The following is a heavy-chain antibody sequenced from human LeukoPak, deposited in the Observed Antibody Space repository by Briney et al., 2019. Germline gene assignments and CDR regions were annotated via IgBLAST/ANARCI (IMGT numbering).Heavy chain of an antibody. CDR1: GGSISSSSYY. D-gene: IGHD3-10*01. V-gene: IGHV4-39*01. CDR2: IYYSGST. J-gene: IGHJ4*02. CDR3: ARLGGWAKYYGSVTDY. Sequence: PSETLSLTCTVSGGSISSSSYYWGWIRQPPGKGLERIGSIYYSGSTYYNPSLKSRVTISVDTSKNQFSLKLSSVTAADTAVYYCARLGGWAKYYGSVTDYWGQGTLVTVSS.